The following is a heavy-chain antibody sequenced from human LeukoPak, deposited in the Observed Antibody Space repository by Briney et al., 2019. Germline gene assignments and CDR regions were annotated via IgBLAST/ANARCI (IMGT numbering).Heavy chain of an antibody. CDR1: GFAFRDYY. J-gene: IGHJ4*02. CDR3: AKRLGGTPDY. D-gene: IGHD1-26*01. V-gene: IGHV3-11*01. CDR2: ITMTGSVI. Sequence: GGSLRLSCAASGFAFRDYYMSWIRQAPGKGLEWISYITMTGSVIQYSDSVKGRFTTSRDNAKNSLYLQMNSLRAEDTALYYCAKRLGGTPDYWGLGTLVTVSS.